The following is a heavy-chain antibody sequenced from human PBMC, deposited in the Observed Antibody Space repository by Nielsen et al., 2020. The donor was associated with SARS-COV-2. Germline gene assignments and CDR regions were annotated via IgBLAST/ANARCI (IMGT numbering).Heavy chain of an antibody. D-gene: IGHD3-3*01. CDR3: ARGRRDFWSGFGFDY. CDR2: IWYDGSNK. J-gene: IGHJ4*02. Sequence: GGSLRLSCAASGFTFSSYGMHWVRQAPGKGLEWVAVIWYDGSNKYYADSVKGRFTISRDNSKNTLYLQMNSLRAEDTAVYYCARGRRDFWSGFGFDYWGQGTLVTVSS. CDR1: GFTFSSYG. V-gene: IGHV3-33*01.